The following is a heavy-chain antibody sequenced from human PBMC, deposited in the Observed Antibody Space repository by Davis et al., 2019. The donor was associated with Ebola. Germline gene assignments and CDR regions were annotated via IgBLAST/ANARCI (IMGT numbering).Heavy chain of an antibody. CDR3: ARDFDGGNYYFDY. CDR2: IIPIFDTP. D-gene: IGHD3-9*01. J-gene: IGHJ4*02. Sequence: SVKVSCKTSGGSFSSHPISWVRQAPRRGLEWMGGIIPIFDTPHYAQKFQGSITITADASTGTAYMELSSLRSEDTATYFCARDFDGGNYYFDYWGPGTPVTVSS. CDR1: GGSFSSHP. V-gene: IGHV1-69*13.